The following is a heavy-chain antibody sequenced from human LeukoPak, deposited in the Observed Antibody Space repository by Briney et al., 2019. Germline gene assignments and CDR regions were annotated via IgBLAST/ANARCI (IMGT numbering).Heavy chain of an antibody. D-gene: IGHD5-24*01. CDR1: GASISSSNYY. CDR3: GTHRRARDGYRYRGAFDI. V-gene: IGHV4-39*07. J-gene: IGHJ3*02. Sequence: SETLSLTCSVSGASISSSNYYWGWIRQPPGKGLEWIGSIYYSGSTNYNPSLKSRVTISVDTSKNQFSLKLSSVTAPDTAVYYCGTHRRARDGYRYRGAFDIWGQGTTVTVSS. CDR2: IYYSGST.